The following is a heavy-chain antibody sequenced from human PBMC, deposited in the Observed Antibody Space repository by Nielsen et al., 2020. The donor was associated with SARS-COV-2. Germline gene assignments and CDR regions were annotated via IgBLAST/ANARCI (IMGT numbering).Heavy chain of an antibody. Sequence: GGSLRLSCAASGFIFSNYRMHWVRQAPGKGLVWVSHINPDESKTTYADSVKGRFTISRDNAKNTLYLQMNGLRAEDTAVYYCARERGVAEMWGWFDPWGQGTLVTVSS. CDR3: ARERGVAEMWGWFDP. D-gene: IGHD6-19*01. V-gene: IGHV3-74*03. CDR1: GFIFSNYR. J-gene: IGHJ5*02. CDR2: INPDESKT.